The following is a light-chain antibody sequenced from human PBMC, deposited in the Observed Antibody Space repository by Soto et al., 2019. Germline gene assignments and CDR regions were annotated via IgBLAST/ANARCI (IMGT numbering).Light chain of an antibody. CDR1: SGHSTYA. CDR2: LNSDGSH. V-gene: IGLV4-69*01. CDR3: QTWGTGVV. J-gene: IGLJ2*01. Sequence: QLVLTQSPSASASPGASVKLTCTLSSGHSTYAIAWHQQQPETGPRFLMKLNSDGSHRKGDGIPDRFSGSSSGAERYLTISGLQSEDEADYYCQTWGTGVVFGGGTKLTVL.